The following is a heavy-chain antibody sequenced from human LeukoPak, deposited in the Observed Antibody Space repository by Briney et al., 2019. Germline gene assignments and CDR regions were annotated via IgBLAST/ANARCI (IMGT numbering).Heavy chain of an antibody. CDR3: APLWFGELLSPDY. J-gene: IGHJ4*02. D-gene: IGHD3-10*01. CDR1: GFTFSSYG. V-gene: IGHV3-33*01. Sequence: PGGSLRLSCAASGFTFSSYGMHWVRQAPGKGLEWVAVIWYDGSNKYYADSVKGRFTISRDNSKNTLYLQMNSLRAEDTAVYYCAPLWFGELLSPDYWGQGTLVTVSS. CDR2: IWYDGSNK.